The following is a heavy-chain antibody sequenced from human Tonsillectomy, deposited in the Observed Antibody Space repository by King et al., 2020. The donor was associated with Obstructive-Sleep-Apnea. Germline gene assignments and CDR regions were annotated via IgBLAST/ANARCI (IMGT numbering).Heavy chain of an antibody. V-gene: IGHV4-59*01. CDR1: GGSISSYY. CDR2: IYYSGST. CDR3: AKFHYSGSGYPDYFDY. Sequence: VQLQESGPGLVKPSETLSLTCTVSGGSISSYYWNWIRQPPGKGLEWIGYIYYSGSTNYNPSLKSRVTISLDASKNQFSLRLSSVTAADTAVYYSAKFHYSGSGYPDYFDYWGQGTLVTVSS. D-gene: IGHD3-22*01. J-gene: IGHJ4*02.